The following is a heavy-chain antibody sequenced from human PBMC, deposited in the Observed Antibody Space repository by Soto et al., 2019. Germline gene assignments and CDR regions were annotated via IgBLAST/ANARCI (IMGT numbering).Heavy chain of an antibody. CDR1: GFTFSSYA. J-gene: IGHJ4*02. D-gene: IGHD3-10*01. Sequence: LRLSCAASGFTFSSYAMHWCRQAPGKGLEWVTVISDDGMNKLYADSVQGRFSVSRDDFKNMLFLQMDGVKPGDSGVDYCARGGGGGVSRPLDSWGQGNLVTVSS. CDR3: ARGGGGGVSRPLDS. CDR2: ISDDGMNK. V-gene: IGHV3-30*19.